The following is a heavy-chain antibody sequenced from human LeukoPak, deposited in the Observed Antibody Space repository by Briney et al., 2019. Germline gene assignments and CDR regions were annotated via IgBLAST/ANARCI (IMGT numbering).Heavy chain of an antibody. Sequence: GGSLRLSCAASGFTFSSYAMSWVRQAPGKGLEWVSAISGSGGSTYYADSVKGRFTISRDNSKNTLYLQMNSLRAEDTAVYYCAKQAWSGSDYYYYYYYMDVWGKGTTVTVSS. CDR3: AKQAWSGSDYYYYYYYMDV. J-gene: IGHJ6*03. CDR2: ISGSGGST. V-gene: IGHV3-23*01. D-gene: IGHD1-26*01. CDR1: GFTFSSYA.